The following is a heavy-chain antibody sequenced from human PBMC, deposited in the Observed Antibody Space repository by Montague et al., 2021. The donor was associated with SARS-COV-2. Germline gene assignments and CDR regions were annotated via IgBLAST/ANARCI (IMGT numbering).Heavy chain of an antibody. V-gene: IGHV4-61*02. J-gene: IGHJ4*02. CDR1: GDSITSDVSH. CDR3: ARDDFRWDFDC. CDR2: IYTTGST. D-gene: IGHD2/OR15-2a*01. Sequence: TLSLTCTVSGDSITSDVSHWSWIRQPAGMGLEWIGRIYTTGSTNYNPSLKSRLTIPLDTSKNQFSLKLSSVTAADTAVYYCARDDFRWDFDCWGQGTLVTVSS.